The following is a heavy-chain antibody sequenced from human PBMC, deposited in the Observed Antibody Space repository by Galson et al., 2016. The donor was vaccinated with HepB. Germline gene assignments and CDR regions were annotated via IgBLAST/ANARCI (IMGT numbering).Heavy chain of an antibody. V-gene: IGHV6-1*01. D-gene: IGHD3-10*01. CDR3: ARVPFRGDSYRDAFGI. Sequence: CAISGDSVSSNSAAWNWIRQSPSRGLEWLGRTYYRSKWYNDYAVSVKSRISIKPDTSKNQFSLHLNSVTPEDTAVYYCARVPFRGDSYRDAFGIWGQGTMVTVSP. CDR2: TYYRSKWYN. CDR1: GDSVSSNSAA. J-gene: IGHJ3*02.